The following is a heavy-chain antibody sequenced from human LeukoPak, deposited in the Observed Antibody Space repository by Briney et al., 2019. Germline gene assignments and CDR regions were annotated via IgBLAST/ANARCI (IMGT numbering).Heavy chain of an antibody. D-gene: IGHD1-20*01. J-gene: IGHJ4*02. Sequence: GGSLRLSCAASGFTSSNAWMTWVRQAPGRGLEWVGRIKSKTDRGTTDYAAPVKGRFTISRDDSKNTLYLQMNSLKTEDTAVYYCSALTYNWNAALYYWGQGALVTVSS. CDR3: SALTYNWNAALYY. V-gene: IGHV3-15*01. CDR1: GFTSSNAW. CDR2: IKSKTDRGTT.